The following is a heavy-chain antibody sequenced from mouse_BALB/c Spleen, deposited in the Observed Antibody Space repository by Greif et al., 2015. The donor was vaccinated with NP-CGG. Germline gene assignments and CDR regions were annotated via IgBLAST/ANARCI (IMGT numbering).Heavy chain of an antibody. CDR3: TRRGITTLGDY. CDR1: GYTFTSYY. V-gene: IGHV1S81*02. D-gene: IGHD2-4*01. Sequence: QVQLKQSGAELVKPGASVKSSCKASGYTFTSYYMYWVKQRPGQGLEWIGEINPSNGGTNFNEKFKSKATLTVDKSSSTAYMQLSSLTSEDSAVYYCTRRGITTLGDYWGQGTSVTVSS. CDR2: INPSNGGT. J-gene: IGHJ4*01.